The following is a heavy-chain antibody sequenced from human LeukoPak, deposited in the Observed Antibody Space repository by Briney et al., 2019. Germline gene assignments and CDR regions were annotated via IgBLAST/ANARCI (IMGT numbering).Heavy chain of an antibody. Sequence: ASVKVSCKASGYTFTSYGISWVRQAPGQGLEWMGWISAYNGNTNYAQKLQGRVTMTTDTSTSTAYMELRSLRSDDTAVYYCARARDSGYDSGDEYFQHWGQGTLVTVSS. D-gene: IGHD5-12*01. V-gene: IGHV1-18*04. CDR1: GYTFTSYG. CDR2: ISAYNGNT. J-gene: IGHJ1*01. CDR3: ARARDSGYDSGDEYFQH.